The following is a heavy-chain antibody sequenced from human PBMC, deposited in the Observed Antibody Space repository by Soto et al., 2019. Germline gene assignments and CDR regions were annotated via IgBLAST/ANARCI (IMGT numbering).Heavy chain of an antibody. CDR3: AKGDSSSFYYGMDV. J-gene: IGHJ6*02. CDR1: GSTFDDYA. D-gene: IGHD6-13*01. Sequence: EVQLVESGGGLVQPGRSLRLSCAASGSTFDDYAMHWVRQAPGKGLEWVSGISWNSGSIGYADSVKGRFTISRDNAKNSLYLQMNSLRAEDTALYYCAKGDSSSFYYGMDVWGQGTTVTVSS. CDR2: ISWNSGSI. V-gene: IGHV3-9*01.